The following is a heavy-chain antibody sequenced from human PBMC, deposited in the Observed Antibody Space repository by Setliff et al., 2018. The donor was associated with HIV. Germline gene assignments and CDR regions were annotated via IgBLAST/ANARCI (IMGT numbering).Heavy chain of an antibody. CDR2: MSPKSGYA. Sequence: ASVKVSCKASGYSFTNYDINWVRQAPGHGLEWVGWMSPKSGYADYAQKFQGRVTMTRNTSINTVYMELSSLKSEDTAVYYCARDKSDIVGEVWLDPWGQGTMVTVSS. J-gene: IGHJ5*01. CDR1: GYSFTNYD. V-gene: IGHV1-8*01. D-gene: IGHD2-21*01. CDR3: ARDKSDIVGEVWLDP.